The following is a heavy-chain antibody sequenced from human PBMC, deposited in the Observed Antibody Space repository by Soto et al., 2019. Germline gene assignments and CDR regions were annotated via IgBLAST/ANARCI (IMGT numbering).Heavy chain of an antibody. CDR3: ARGFPDTXFGVVIIIPHNWFDP. D-gene: IGHD3-3*01. CDR2: INHSGST. J-gene: IGHJ5*02. CDR1: WGYFRGYY. Sequence: SQIQPLSYAVYWGYFRGYYCSCILQPKGKGLEWIGEINHSGSTNYNPSLKSRVTISVDTSKNQFSLKLSSVTAADTAVYYCARGFPDTXFGVVIIIPHNWFDPWGQGPLVTVYS. V-gene: IGHV4-34*01.